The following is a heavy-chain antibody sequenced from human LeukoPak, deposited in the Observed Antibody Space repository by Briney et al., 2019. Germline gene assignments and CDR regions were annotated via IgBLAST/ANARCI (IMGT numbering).Heavy chain of an antibody. CDR2: ISSSGSTI. Sequence: GGSLRLSCAAAGFTFSNYEMNWVRQAPGKGLEWAAYISSSGSTIYYADSVRGRFTISRDNAKNSLYLQMNSLRAEDTAVYYCASLVGATDAFDIWGQGTMVTVSS. J-gene: IGHJ3*02. CDR3: ASLVGATDAFDI. V-gene: IGHV3-48*03. CDR1: GFTFSNYE. D-gene: IGHD1-26*01.